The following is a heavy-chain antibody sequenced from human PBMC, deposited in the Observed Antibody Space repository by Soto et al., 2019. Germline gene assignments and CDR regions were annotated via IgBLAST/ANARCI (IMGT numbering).Heavy chain of an antibody. D-gene: IGHD2-2*02. J-gene: IGHJ6*02. CDR1: GFTFSSYS. Sequence: GGSLRLSCAASGFTFSSYSMNWVRQAPGKGLEWVSYISSSSSTIYYADSVKGRFTISRDNAKNSLYLQMNSLRDEDTAVYYCARDPVGDIVVVPAAIPTSRYYYYGMDVWGQGTTVTVSS. CDR3: ARDPVGDIVVVPAAIPTSRYYYYGMDV. CDR2: ISSSSSTI. V-gene: IGHV3-48*02.